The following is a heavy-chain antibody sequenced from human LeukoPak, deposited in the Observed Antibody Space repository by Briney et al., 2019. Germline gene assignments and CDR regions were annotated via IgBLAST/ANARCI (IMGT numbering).Heavy chain of an antibody. CDR2: IYYSGST. D-gene: IGHD3-10*01. Sequence: SETLSLTCTVSGGSISSSSYYWGWIRQPPGKGLEWIGSIYYSGSTYYNPSLKSRVTISVDTSKNQFSLKLSSVTAADTAVYYCARDARLWFGELSKGFDPWGQGTLVTVSS. CDR1: GGSISSSSYY. CDR3: ARDARLWFGELSKGFDP. J-gene: IGHJ5*02. V-gene: IGHV4-39*07.